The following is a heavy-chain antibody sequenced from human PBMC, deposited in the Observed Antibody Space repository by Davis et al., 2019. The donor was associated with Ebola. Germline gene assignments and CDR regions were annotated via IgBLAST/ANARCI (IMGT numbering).Heavy chain of an antibody. CDR1: GYSFTSYW. Sequence: GESLKISCKGSGYSFTSYWIGWVRQMPGKGLEWMGIIYPGDSDTRYSPSFQGQVTISADKSISTAYLQWSSLKASDTAMYYCARRNSITIFGVVPVGYNWFDPWGQGTLVTVSS. J-gene: IGHJ5*02. CDR3: ARRNSITIFGVVPVGYNWFDP. D-gene: IGHD3-3*01. V-gene: IGHV5-51*01. CDR2: IYPGDSDT.